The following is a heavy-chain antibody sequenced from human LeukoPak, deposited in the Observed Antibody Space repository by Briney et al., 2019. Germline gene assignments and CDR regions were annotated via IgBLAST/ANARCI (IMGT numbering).Heavy chain of an antibody. CDR3: ASPLRLGRNFDY. Sequence: SETLSLTCTVSGGSISSSSYYWGWVRQPPGKGLEWIGSIYYSGNTYYNPSLKSRVTISVDTSRNQFSLKLSSVTAADTAVFYCASPLRLGRNFDYWGQGTLVTVSS. V-gene: IGHV4-39*01. CDR2: IYYSGNT. CDR1: GGSISSSSYY. J-gene: IGHJ4*02. D-gene: IGHD3-16*01.